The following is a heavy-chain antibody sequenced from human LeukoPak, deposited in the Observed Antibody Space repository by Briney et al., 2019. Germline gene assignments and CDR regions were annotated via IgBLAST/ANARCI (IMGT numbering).Heavy chain of an antibody. CDR2: ITASSVTF. J-gene: IGHJ4*01. V-gene: IGHV3-48*03. CDR3: ARSLTGYDPLSAF. D-gene: IGHD3-9*01. Sequence: PGGSLRLSCEVSGFTFSSYAMNWVRQVPGRGLEWIAYITASSVTFYYADSVRGRFTISRDNAKNSLFLQMDSLTVEDTAVYYCARSLTGYDPLSAFWGHGTLVTVSS. CDR1: GFTFSSYA.